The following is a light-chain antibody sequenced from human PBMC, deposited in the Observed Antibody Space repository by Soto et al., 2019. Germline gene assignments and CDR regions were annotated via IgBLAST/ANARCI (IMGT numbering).Light chain of an antibody. CDR3: QSFDRGPSGVYV. CDR1: TPKIGAGYA. V-gene: IGLV1-40*01. J-gene: IGLJ1*01. Sequence: QSVLTELPSVSWGPGQRVTIAWGVSTPKIGAGYAVHWFQQLPGIAPKLLIFGNNNRPSGVPDRFSGSKSGTSASLAITGLQAEDEGDYYCQSFDRGPSGVYVFGTGTKVTVL. CDR2: GNN.